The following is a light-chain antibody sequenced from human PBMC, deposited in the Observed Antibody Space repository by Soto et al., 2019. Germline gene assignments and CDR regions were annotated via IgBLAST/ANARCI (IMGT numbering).Light chain of an antibody. CDR2: GAS. J-gene: IGKJ4*01. CDR1: QDISNY. Sequence: DIQMTQSPSSLSASVGDRITITCQASQDISNYLNWYQQNPGKAPTLLIYGASNLETGVPSRFSGSGSGTDFTFTISSLQPEDTATYYCQHYDSLPLTFGGGTEVEVK. V-gene: IGKV1-33*01. CDR3: QHYDSLPLT.